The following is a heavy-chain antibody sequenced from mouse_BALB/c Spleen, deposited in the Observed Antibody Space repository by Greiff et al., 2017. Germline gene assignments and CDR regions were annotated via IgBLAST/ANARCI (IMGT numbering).Heavy chain of an antibody. CDR1: GYSITSDYA. CDR2: ISYSGST. Sequence: EVQLQQSGPGLVKPSQSLSLTCTVTGYSITSDYAWNWIRQFPGNKLEWMGYISYSGSTSYNPSPKSRISITRDTSKNQFFLQLNSVTTEDTATYYCASRDYDGIDYWGQGTTLTVSS. D-gene: IGHD2-4*01. V-gene: IGHV3-2*02. J-gene: IGHJ2*01. CDR3: ASRDYDGIDY.